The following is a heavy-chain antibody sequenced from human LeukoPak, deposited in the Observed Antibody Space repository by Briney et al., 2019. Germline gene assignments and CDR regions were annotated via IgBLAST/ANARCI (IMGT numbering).Heavy chain of an antibody. CDR1: GFTFSSYE. CDR3: ARELAALQSSNYMDV. D-gene: IGHD6-6*01. Sequence: PGGSLRLSCAASGFTFSSYEMNWFRQAPGKGLEGVAYISSSGSTIYYADSVKGRFTISRDNAKNSLYLQMNSLRAEDTAVYYCARELAALQSSNYMDVWGKGTTVTVSS. J-gene: IGHJ6*03. V-gene: IGHV3-48*03. CDR2: ISSSGSTI.